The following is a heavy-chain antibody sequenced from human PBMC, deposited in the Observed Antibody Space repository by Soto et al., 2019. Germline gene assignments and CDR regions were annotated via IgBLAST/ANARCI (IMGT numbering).Heavy chain of an antibody. CDR3: ARDLGYGVDYYYNGMDV. J-gene: IGHJ6*02. Sequence: PSETLSLTCTVSGGSIRSYYWNWIRQTPGKGLEWIGYLFYSGSTDYNPSLKSRVTISVDTSKNQFSLKLNSVTAADTAVYYCARDLGYGVDYYYNGMDVRAQRTTVTVSS. CDR1: GGSIRSYY. CDR2: LFYSGST. V-gene: IGHV4-59*01. D-gene: IGHD5-12*01.